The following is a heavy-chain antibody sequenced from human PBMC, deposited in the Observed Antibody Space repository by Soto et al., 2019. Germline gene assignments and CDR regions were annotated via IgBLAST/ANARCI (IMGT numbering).Heavy chain of an antibody. J-gene: IGHJ4*01. D-gene: IGHD3-22*01. V-gene: IGHV3-7*01. Sequence: GGSLRLSCAASGFTFSSYWMSWVRQAPGKGLEWVANIKQDGSEKYYVDSVRGRFTLSRDNAKNSLQLQINSLRAEAAAIYFCARVAFGYGWIFDYWGQGILVIVSS. CDR1: GFTFSSYW. CDR3: ARVAFGYGWIFDY. CDR2: IKQDGSEK.